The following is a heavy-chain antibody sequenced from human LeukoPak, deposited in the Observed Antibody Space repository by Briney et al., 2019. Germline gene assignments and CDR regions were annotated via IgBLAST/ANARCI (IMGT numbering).Heavy chain of an antibody. D-gene: IGHD1-26*01. CDR1: GGSISSSNW. V-gene: IGHV4-4*02. CDR3: AREGRGATIDY. J-gene: IGHJ4*02. Sequence: SGTLSLTCAVSGGSISSSNWWSWVRQPPGKGLEWIGYIYYSGSTNYNPSLKSRVTISVDTSKNQFSLKLSSVTAADTAVYYCAREGRGATIDYWGQGTLVTVSS. CDR2: IYYSGST.